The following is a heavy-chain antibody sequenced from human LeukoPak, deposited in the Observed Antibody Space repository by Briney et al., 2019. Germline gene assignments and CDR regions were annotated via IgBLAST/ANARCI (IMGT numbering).Heavy chain of an antibody. CDR2: IYGSGST. V-gene: IGHV3-53*01. CDR3: ARETSGYAGY. J-gene: IGHJ4*02. Sequence: GGSLRLSCVASGFTVSSNYMSWARQAPGKGLEWVSVIYGSGSTYYTDSVKGRFTISRDNSKNTLDLQMNSLRAGDTAVYYCARETSGYAGYWGQGTLVTVSS. CDR1: GFTVSSNY. D-gene: IGHD5-12*01.